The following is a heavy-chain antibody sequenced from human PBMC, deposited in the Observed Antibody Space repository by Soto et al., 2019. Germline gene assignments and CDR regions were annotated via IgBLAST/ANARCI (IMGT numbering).Heavy chain of an antibody. J-gene: IGHJ5*02. CDR1: GFTFGIYS. V-gene: IGHV3-48*02. CDR2: INGSSSTM. CDR3: ARGDRFRCSGDRCFSDGLFLS. D-gene: IGHD2-15*01. Sequence: GSLRLSCAASGFTFGIYSMNWVRPAPGKGLEWISYINGSSSTMYYADSVKGRFIISRDNADNSLYLQMNSLRDADTAVYYCARGDRFRCSGDRCFSDGLFLSWGQGTLVTVSS.